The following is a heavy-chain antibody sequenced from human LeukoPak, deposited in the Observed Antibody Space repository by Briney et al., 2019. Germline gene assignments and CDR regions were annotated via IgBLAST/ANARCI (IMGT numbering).Heavy chain of an antibody. J-gene: IGHJ3*02. CDR1: GFTFTTYG. Sequence: GGSLRLSCAASGFTFTTYGMHWVRQAPGKGVEWVACIYPDGINKDYADSVKGRFTISSDNAENTLYLELSSLRAEDTAVYYCTRSGAGGAFDIWGQGTMVGVSS. CDR3: TRSGAGGAFDI. V-gene: IGHV3-30*12. CDR2: IYPDGINK. D-gene: IGHD3-10*01.